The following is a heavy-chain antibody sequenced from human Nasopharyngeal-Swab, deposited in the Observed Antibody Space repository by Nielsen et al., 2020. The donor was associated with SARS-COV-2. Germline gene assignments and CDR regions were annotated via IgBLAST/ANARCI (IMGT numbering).Heavy chain of an antibody. V-gene: IGHV4-59*01. CDR3: ARGGGLGYYDFWSGYSQTSDAFDI. D-gene: IGHD3-3*01. CDR2: IYYSGST. Sequence: SETLSLTYTVSGGSISSYYWSWIRQPPGKGLEWIGCIYYSGSTNYNPSLKSRVTISVDTSKNQFSLKLSSVTAADTAVYYCARGGGLGYYDFWSGYSQTSDAFDIWGQGTMVTVSS. CDR1: GGSISSYY. J-gene: IGHJ3*02.